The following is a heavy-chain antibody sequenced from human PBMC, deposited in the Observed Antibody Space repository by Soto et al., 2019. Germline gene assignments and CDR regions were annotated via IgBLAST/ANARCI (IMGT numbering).Heavy chain of an antibody. CDR3: TTDSYMTNIIVRFDY. D-gene: IGHD4-17*01. V-gene: IGHV3-15*07. CDR2: VKSKTDGGPT. J-gene: IGHJ4*01. CDR1: GFIFINPW. Sequence: GGSLRLSCAASGFIFINPWINWLRQAPGKRLEWVGRVKSKTDGGPTDFAAPVKGRFAISRDDSKNMVYLEMNSLKTEDTAIYYCTTDSYMTNIIVRFDYWGHGTLVTVSS.